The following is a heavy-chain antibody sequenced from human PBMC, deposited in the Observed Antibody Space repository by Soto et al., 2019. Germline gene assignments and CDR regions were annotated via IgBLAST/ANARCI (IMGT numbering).Heavy chain of an antibody. J-gene: IGHJ5*02. D-gene: IGHD1-1*01. CDR2: INHSGST. Sequence: QVRLQQWGTGLLKSSETLSLTCAVYGRSFSGYYWSWLRQPPGKGLEWIGEINHSGSTNYNPSLKSRVTISVDTSKNQFSLKVTSVTAADTAVYYCATANWSHHYFDPWGQGTLVTVSS. V-gene: IGHV4-34*01. CDR1: GRSFSGYY. CDR3: ATANWSHHYFDP.